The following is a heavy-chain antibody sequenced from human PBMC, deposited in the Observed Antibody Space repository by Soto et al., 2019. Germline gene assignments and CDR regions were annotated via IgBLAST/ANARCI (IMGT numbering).Heavy chain of an antibody. Sequence: GGPLRVLCGVSGFPFAPSIMTGVRQATGKGLAWVSTISVSVGSTSSADSVQGRFTVSSDISDNTLFFPMTSLTADDTAVYFCAKRDVPHSTSNAYFYDHWGRGVLVTVSS. CDR3: AKRDVPHSTSNAYFYDH. CDR1: GFPFAPSI. CDR2: ISVSVGST. V-gene: IGHV3-23*01. J-gene: IGHJ4*02. D-gene: IGHD2-21*02.